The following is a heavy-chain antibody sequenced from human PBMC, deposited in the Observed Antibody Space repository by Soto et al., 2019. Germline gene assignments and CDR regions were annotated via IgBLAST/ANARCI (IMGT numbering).Heavy chain of an antibody. J-gene: IGHJ6*02. CDR1: GYSSTSYW. CDR3: ARLGYCSSTSCYPPQINYGMDV. V-gene: IGHV5-10-1*01. D-gene: IGHD2-2*01. Sequence: GESLKISCKGSGYSSTSYWISWVRQMPGKGLEWMGRIDPSDSYTNYSPSFQGHVTISADKSISTAYLQWSSLKASDTAMYYCARLGYCSSTSCYPPQINYGMDVWGQGTTVTVSS. CDR2: IDPSDSYT.